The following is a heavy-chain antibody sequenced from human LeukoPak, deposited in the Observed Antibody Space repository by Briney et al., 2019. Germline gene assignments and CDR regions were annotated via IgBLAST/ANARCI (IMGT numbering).Heavy chain of an antibody. CDR2: ISTSSSYI. J-gene: IGHJ5*02. CDR3: ARERVAAPNWFDP. CDR1: GFTLSTYN. V-gene: IGHV3-21*01. D-gene: IGHD2-15*01. Sequence: GGSLRLSCAASGFTLSTYNMKWVRQAPRKGLEWVSSISTSSSYIYYADSVKGRLTISRDNARNSLYLQMNSLRAEDTAVYYCARERVAAPNWFDPWGQGTLVTVSS.